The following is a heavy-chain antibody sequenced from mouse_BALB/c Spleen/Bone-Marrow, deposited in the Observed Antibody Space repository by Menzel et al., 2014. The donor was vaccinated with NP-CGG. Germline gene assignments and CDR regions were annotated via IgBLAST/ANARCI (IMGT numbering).Heavy chain of an antibody. D-gene: IGHD2-14*01. J-gene: IGHJ2*01. V-gene: IGHV1-69*02. Sequence: QVQLQQSGAELVKPGAPVKLSCKASGYTFTSYWMNWVKQRPGRGLEWIGRIDPSDSETHYNQKFKDKATLTVDKSSSTAYMELSSLTSEDSAVYYCAKGDNYRYDFDYWGQGTTLSVSS. CDR1: GYTFTSYW. CDR3: AKGDNYRYDFDY. CDR2: IDPSDSET.